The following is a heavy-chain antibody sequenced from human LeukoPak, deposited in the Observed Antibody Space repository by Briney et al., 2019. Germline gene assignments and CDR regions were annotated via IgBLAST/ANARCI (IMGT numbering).Heavy chain of an antibody. CDR2: INHSGST. V-gene: IGHV4-34*01. D-gene: IGHD3-22*01. CDR3: ARLSYYYDSSGYYGV. Sequence: SETLSPTCAVYGGSFSGYYWSWIRQPPGKGLEWIGEINHSGSTNYNPSLKSRVTISVDTSKNQFSLKLSSVTAADTAVYYCARLSYYYDSSGYYGVWGQGTLVTVSS. CDR1: GGSFSGYY. J-gene: IGHJ4*02.